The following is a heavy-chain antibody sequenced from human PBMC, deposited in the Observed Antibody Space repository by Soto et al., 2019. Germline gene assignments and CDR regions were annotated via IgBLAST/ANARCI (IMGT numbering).Heavy chain of an antibody. J-gene: IGHJ4*02. CDR2: ISGSGGST. Sequence: GGSLRLSCAASGFTFSSYAMSWVRQAPGKGPEWVSAISGSGGSTYYADSVKGRFTISRDNSKNTLYLQMNSLRAEDTAVYYCAKRNHDYVWGSYTYWGQGTLVTVSS. CDR1: GFTFSSYA. V-gene: IGHV3-23*01. CDR3: AKRNHDYVWGSYTY. D-gene: IGHD3-16*01.